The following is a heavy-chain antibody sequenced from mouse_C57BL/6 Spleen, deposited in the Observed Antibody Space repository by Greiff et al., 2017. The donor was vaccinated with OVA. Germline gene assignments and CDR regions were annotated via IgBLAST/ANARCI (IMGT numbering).Heavy chain of an antibody. J-gene: IGHJ4*01. V-gene: IGHV1-82*01. Sequence: VKLQESGPELVKPGASVKISCKASGYAFSSSWMNWVKQRPGKGLEWIGRIYPGDGDTNYNGKFKGKATLTADKSSSTAYMQLSSLTSEDSAVYFCARGGNYPYYYAMDYWGQGTSVTVSS. CDR3: ARGGNYPYYYAMDY. D-gene: IGHD2-1*01. CDR2: IYPGDGDT. CDR1: GYAFSSSW.